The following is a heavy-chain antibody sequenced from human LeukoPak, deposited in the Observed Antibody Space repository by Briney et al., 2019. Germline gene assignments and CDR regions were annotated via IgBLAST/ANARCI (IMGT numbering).Heavy chain of an antibody. CDR3: AKDEGSGSYLNY. CDR1: GFTFSSYG. CDR2: ISGSGGST. Sequence: GSLRLSCAASGFTFSSYGMSWVRQAPGKGLEWVSAISGSGGSTHYADSVKGRFTISRDNSKNTLYLQMNSLRAEDTAVYYCAKDEGSGSYLNYWGQGTLVTVSS. D-gene: IGHD1-26*01. J-gene: IGHJ4*02. V-gene: IGHV3-23*01.